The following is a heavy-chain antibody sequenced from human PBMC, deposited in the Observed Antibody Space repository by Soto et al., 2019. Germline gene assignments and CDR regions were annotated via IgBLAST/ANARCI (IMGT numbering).Heavy chain of an antibody. CDR1: GFTFSSYG. Sequence: QVQLVESGGGVVQPGRSLRLSCAASGFTFSSYGMHWVRQAPGKGLEWVAVIWYDGSNKYYADSVKGRFTISRDNSKNXXYLQMNSLRAEDTAVYYCARGVVLRYFDPPGDLGYWGQGTLVTVSS. J-gene: IGHJ4*02. CDR2: IWYDGSNK. D-gene: IGHD3-9*01. V-gene: IGHV3-33*01. CDR3: ARGVVLRYFDPPGDLGY.